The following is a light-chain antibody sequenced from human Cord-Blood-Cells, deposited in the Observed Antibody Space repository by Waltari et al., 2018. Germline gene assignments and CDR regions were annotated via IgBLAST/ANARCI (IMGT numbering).Light chain of an antibody. Sequence: QSALTQPASVSGSPGQSITISCTGTSSDVGGYNYVSWYQQHPGKAPKLMISDVSKRPSGVSHRFSGSNAGNTASLTISGLQAEDEADYYCSSYTSSSTYVFGTGTKVTVL. CDR3: SSYTSSSTYV. J-gene: IGLJ1*01. CDR1: SSDVGGYNY. V-gene: IGLV2-14*01. CDR2: DVS.